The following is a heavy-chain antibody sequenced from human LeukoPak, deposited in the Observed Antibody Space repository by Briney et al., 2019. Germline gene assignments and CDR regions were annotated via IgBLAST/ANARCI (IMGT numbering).Heavy chain of an antibody. J-gene: IGHJ4*02. Sequence: XGSGXSFXSXXXXXXRXXXGKGXXXXGIIYPGDSDTRYSPSFQGQVTISADKSISTAYLQWSSLKASDTAMYYCATSRVRGTQIDYWGQGTLVTVSS. CDR1: GXSFXSXX. D-gene: IGHD3-10*01. V-gene: IGHV5-51*01. CDR2: IYPGDSDT. CDR3: ATSRVRGTQIDY.